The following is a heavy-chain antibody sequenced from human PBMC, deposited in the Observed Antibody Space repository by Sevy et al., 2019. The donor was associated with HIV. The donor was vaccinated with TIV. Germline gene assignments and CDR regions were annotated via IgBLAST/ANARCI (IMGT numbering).Heavy chain of an antibody. J-gene: IGHJ6*02. Sequence: GGSLRLSCAASGFTFSSYSMNWVRQAPGKGLEWVSYISSSSSTIYYADSVKGRFTISRDNAKNSLYLQMNSLRDEGTAVYYCARDVYYYDSSGYYHYYYYGMDVWGQGTTVTVSS. CDR3: ARDVYYYDSSGYYHYYYYGMDV. D-gene: IGHD3-22*01. CDR1: GFTFSSYS. V-gene: IGHV3-48*02. CDR2: ISSSSSTI.